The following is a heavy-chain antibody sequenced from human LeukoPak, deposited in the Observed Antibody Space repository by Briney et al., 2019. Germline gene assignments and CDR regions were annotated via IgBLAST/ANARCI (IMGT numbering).Heavy chain of an antibody. J-gene: IGHJ3*02. CDR2: IYPGDSDT. CDR3: ARLDSRGYYSPHAFDI. CDR1: GSTFTSYW. Sequence: GGSLKISCQGSGSTFTSYWIGWVRQLPGKGLEWMGIIYPGDSDTSYGPSFQGQVTISADKSISTAYLQGSSLKASDTAMYYGARLDSRGYYSPHAFDIWGQGTMVTVSS. D-gene: IGHD3-22*01. V-gene: IGHV5-51*01.